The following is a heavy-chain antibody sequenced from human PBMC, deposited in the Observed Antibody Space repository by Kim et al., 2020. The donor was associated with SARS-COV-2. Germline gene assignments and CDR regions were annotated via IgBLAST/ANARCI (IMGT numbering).Heavy chain of an antibody. V-gene: IGHV4-39*01. CDR1: DDSFSSDAYY. CDR3: ARHIGTGLNWEFNYFDP. J-gene: IGHJ5*02. D-gene: IGHD1-1*01. Sequence: SETLSLTCTVSDDSFSSDAYYWAWIRQPPGKGLEWLGSIHHSGSTLSKPPLGSRVSMFLDTQKNQFSLRLSSVTAADGAVYYCARHIGTGLNWEFNYFDPGGPGFLVTVSS. CDR2: IHHSGST.